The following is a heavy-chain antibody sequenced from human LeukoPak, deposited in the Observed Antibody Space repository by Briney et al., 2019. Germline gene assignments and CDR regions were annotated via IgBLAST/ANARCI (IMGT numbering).Heavy chain of an antibody. CDR2: INTGSSTI. V-gene: IGHV3-48*01. CDR3: ARALCYYDSSGYAIGVYFDS. CDR1: GFTFSSYS. J-gene: IGHJ4*02. D-gene: IGHD3-22*01. Sequence: GGSLRLSCAASGFTFSSYSMNWVRQAPGKGLEWVSYINTGSSTIYYADSVKGRFTISRDNAKNSLYLQMNSLRAEDTAVYYCARALCYYDSSGYAIGVYFDSWGQGTLVTVSS.